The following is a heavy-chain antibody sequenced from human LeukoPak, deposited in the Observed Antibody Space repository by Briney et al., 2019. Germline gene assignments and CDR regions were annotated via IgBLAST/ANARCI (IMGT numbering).Heavy chain of an antibody. CDR2: IYYSGRT. D-gene: IGHD4-11*01. CDR3: ARVVPRTTYSNQYYYYYYMDV. V-gene: IGHV4-59*12. Sequence: SETLSLTCTVSGGSISSYYWSWIRQPPGKGLEWIGYIYYSGRTNYNPSLKSRVTISVDTSKNQFSLKLSSVTAADTAVYYCARVVPRTTYSNQYYYYYYMDVWGKGTTVTVSS. J-gene: IGHJ6*03. CDR1: GGSISSYY.